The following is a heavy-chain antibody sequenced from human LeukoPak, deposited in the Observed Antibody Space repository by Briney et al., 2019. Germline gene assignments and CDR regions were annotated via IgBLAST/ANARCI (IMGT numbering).Heavy chain of an antibody. CDR1: GFTFSNYG. J-gene: IGHJ4*02. D-gene: IGHD5-12*01. CDR2: IWYDGTNK. Sequence: GGSLRLSCAASGFTFSNYGMHWVRQAPGKGLGWVAVIWYDGTNKYYADSVKDRFTISRDNSKNTLFLEMNSLRDEDTAVYYCARGGSGYVNYWGQGTLVTVSS. CDR3: ARGGSGYVNY. V-gene: IGHV3-33*01.